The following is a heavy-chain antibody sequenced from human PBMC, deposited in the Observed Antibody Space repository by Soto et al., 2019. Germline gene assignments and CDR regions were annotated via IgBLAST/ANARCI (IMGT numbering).Heavy chain of an antibody. CDR3: ARENSYGYRYYYGMDV. V-gene: IGHV3-7*05. CDR2: IKQDGSEK. D-gene: IGHD5-18*01. CDR1: GVTFSSYW. J-gene: IGHJ6*02. Sequence: GGSLRLSCAAAGVTFSSYWMSWVRQAPGKGLEWVANIKQDGSEKYYVDSVKGRFTISRDNAKNSLYLQMNSLRAEDTAVYYCARENSYGYRYYYGMDVWGQGTTVTVSS.